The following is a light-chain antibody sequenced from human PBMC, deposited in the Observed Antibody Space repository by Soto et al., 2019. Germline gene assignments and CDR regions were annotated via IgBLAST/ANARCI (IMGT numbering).Light chain of an antibody. Sequence: QSALTQPASVSGSPGQSITISCTGSSSDVGSYNLLSWYQQHPGTAPKLMIFEVSKRPSGVSNRFSGSKSGNTASLTISGLQAEDEADYYCCSYAGGNTFAVFGGGTKLTV. J-gene: IGLJ2*01. CDR2: EVS. CDR1: SSDVGSYNL. CDR3: CSYAGGNTFAV. V-gene: IGLV2-23*02.